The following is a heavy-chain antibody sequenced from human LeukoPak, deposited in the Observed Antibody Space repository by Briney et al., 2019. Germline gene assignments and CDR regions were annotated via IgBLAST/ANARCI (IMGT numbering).Heavy chain of an antibody. J-gene: IGHJ4*02. CDR2: IWYDGSNK. CDR1: GFTFSSSG. D-gene: IGHD6-19*01. CDR3: ARTIAVAGPYYFDY. V-gene: IGHV3-33*01. Sequence: GGSLRLSCAASGFTFSSSGMHWVRQAPGKGLEWVAVIWYDGSNKYYAESVKGRFTISRDNSKNTLFLQMNSLRAEDTAVYYCARTIAVAGPYYFDYWGQGTLVTVSS.